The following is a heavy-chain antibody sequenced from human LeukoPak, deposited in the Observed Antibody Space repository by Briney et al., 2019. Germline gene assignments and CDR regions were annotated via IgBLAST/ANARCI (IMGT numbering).Heavy chain of an antibody. CDR3: ARASSHCSGGSCYSTDY. V-gene: IGHV1-69*13. CDR2: IIPIFGTA. D-gene: IGHD2-15*01. Sequence: SVKVSCKASGGTFSSYAISWVRQAPGQGLEWMGGIIPIFGTANYAQKFQGRVTITADESTSTAYMELSSLRSEDTAVYYCARASSHCSGGSCYSTDYWGQGTLATVSS. J-gene: IGHJ4*02. CDR1: GGTFSSYA.